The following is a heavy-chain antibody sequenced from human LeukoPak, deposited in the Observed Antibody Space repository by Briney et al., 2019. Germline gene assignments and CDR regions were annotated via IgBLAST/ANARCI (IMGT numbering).Heavy chain of an antibody. CDR1: GGSISSYY. V-gene: IGHV4-59*01. CDR2: IYYSGST. Sequence: SETLSLTCTVSGGSISSYYWSWIRQPPGKGLEWIGYIYYSGSTNYNPSLKSRVTISVDTSKNQFSLKLSSVTAADTAVYYCAGSSGNYFDYWGQGTLVTVSS. CDR3: AGSSGNYFDY. J-gene: IGHJ4*02. D-gene: IGHD3-22*01.